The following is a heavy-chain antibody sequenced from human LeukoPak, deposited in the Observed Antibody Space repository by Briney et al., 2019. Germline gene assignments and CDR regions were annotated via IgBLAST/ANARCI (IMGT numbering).Heavy chain of an antibody. CDR1: GFTFSNYE. D-gene: IGHD2-2*01. CDR3: ARGRSMDF. J-gene: IGHJ4*02. V-gene: IGHV3-48*03. Sequence: PGGSLRLSCAASGFTFSNYEMNWVRQAPGKGLEWVSYISSSGSTSYYADSVKGRFTISRDNAKMILYLQMNSLRAEDTAVYFCARGRSMDFWGQGTLVTVSS. CDR2: ISSSGSTS.